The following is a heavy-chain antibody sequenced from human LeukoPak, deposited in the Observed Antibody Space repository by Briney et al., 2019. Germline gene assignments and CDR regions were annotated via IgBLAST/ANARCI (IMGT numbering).Heavy chain of an antibody. J-gene: IGHJ4*02. CDR1: GYTFTSYD. V-gene: IGHV1-8*01. CDR2: MNPNSGNT. CDR3: ARGRFRWELEIRDFDY. Sequence: ASVKVSCKASGYTFTSYDINWVRQATGQGLEWMGWMNPNSGNTGYAQKFQGRVTMTRDTSISTTYMELSSLRSEDTAVYYCARGRFRWELEIRDFDYWGQGTLVTVSS. D-gene: IGHD1-26*01.